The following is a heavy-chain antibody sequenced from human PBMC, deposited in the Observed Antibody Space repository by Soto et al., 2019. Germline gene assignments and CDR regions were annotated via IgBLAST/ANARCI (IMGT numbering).Heavy chain of an antibody. CDR2: LNPSGGST. V-gene: IGHV1-46*01. D-gene: IGHD3-10*01. CDR3: ARVGGGRPQAFDI. CDR1: GYTFTSYY. Sequence: AAVKCSCKASGYTFTSYYMHWVRPAPGQGLEWMGILNPSGGSTSYAQKFQGRVTMTRDTSTSTVYMELSSLRSEDTAVYYCARVGGGRPQAFDIGGQGTMVTVSS. J-gene: IGHJ3*02.